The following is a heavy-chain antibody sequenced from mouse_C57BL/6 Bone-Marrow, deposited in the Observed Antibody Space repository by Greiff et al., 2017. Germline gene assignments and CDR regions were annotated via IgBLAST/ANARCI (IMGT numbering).Heavy chain of an antibody. CDR2: IDPEDGET. V-gene: IGHV14-2*01. CDR3: CSVYHYGSSGFAS. CDR1: GFNINGYY. J-gene: IGHJ3*01. Sequence: VQLQQSGAELVKPGASVKLSCTASGFNINGYYMHWVKQRTEQGLEWIGMIDPEDGETKYAPKFQGKATITADTSSNTAYLQLSSLTSEDTAFYYCCSVYHYGSSGFASRGQGTLVTVSA. D-gene: IGHD1-1*01.